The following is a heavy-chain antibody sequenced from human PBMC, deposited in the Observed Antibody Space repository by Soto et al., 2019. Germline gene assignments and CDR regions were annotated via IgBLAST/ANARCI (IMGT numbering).Heavy chain of an antibody. CDR2: GHYSRST. J-gene: IGHJ4*02. CDR3: ARRGLGARFDY. D-gene: IGHD1-26*01. CDR1: GGSITNYY. Sequence: QVQLQESGPGLVKPSETLSLTCTVSGGSITNYYWSWIRQPPGKGLEWLVSGHYSRSTHYNPSLKSRVTTSVDTSKNQFFLNLTSVTAADTAVYYCARRGLGARFDYWGQGTLVTVSS. V-gene: IGHV4-59*01.